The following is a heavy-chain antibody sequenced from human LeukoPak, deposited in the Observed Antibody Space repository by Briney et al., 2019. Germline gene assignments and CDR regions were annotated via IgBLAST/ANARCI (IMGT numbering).Heavy chain of an antibody. Sequence: GGSLRLSCAAPGFTFSSYAMSWVRQAPGKGLEWVSAISGSGGSTYYADSVKGRFTISRDNSKNTLYLQMNSLRAEDTAVYYCAKADDFWSGYYNDYWGQGTLVTVSS. CDR1: GFTFSSYA. CDR3: AKADDFWSGYYNDY. J-gene: IGHJ4*02. V-gene: IGHV3-23*01. CDR2: ISGSGGST. D-gene: IGHD3-3*01.